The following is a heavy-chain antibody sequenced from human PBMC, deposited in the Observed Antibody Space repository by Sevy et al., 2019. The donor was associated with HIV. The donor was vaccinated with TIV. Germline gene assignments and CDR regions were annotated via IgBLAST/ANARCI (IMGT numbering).Heavy chain of an antibody. V-gene: IGHV5-51*01. D-gene: IGHD3-3*01. Sequence: GESLKISCKASGDSFTSNWIGWVRQMPGKGLEWMGIIYPVDSDTRYSPSFQGHVTISVDKSITTAYLQWRSLRASDTGIYYCARRGSGDDLWRGYGSRNPFDIWGQGTLVTVSS. CDR3: ARRGSGDDLWRGYGSRNPFDI. CDR2: IYPVDSDT. CDR1: GDSFTSNW. J-gene: IGHJ3*02.